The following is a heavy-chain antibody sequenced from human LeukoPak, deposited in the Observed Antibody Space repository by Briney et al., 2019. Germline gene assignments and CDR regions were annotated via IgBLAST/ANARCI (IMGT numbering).Heavy chain of an antibody. CDR3: AKDRGIAVAGIYFDL. Sequence: PGGSLRLSCAASGFTFDDYAMHWVRQAPGKGLEWVSLISWDGGSTYYADSVKGRFTISRDNSKNSLYLQMNSLRAEDTALYYCAKDRGIAVAGIYFDLWGRGTLVTVSS. J-gene: IGHJ2*01. V-gene: IGHV3-43D*04. D-gene: IGHD6-19*01. CDR1: GFTFDDYA. CDR2: ISWDGGST.